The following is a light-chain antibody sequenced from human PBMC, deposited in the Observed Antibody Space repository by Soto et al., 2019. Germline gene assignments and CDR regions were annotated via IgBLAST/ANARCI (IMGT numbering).Light chain of an antibody. V-gene: IGKV3-20*01. J-gene: IGKJ1*01. Sequence: EIVLPQSPGTLSLSPGERATLSCRASQSVSSSYLAWYQQKPGQAPRLLIYSASSRATGIPDRFSGSGSGTDFTLTICRLEPVDFAVYYCQQYGSSPLWTFGQGTKVEIK. CDR3: QQYGSSPLWT. CDR1: QSVSSSY. CDR2: SAS.